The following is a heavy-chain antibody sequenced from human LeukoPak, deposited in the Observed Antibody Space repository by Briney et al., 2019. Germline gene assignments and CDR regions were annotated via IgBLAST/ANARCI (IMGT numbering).Heavy chain of an antibody. CDR3: ANLLYDFWSGYSNLDY. CDR1: GFTFSSYA. J-gene: IGHJ4*02. V-gene: IGHV3-23*01. CDR2: ISGSGGST. Sequence: GGSLRLSCAASGFTFSSYAMSWVRQAPGKGLEWVSAISGSGGSTYYADSVKGRFTISRDNSKNTLYLQMNSLRAEDTAVYYCANLLYDFWSGYSNLDYWGQGTLVTVSS. D-gene: IGHD3-3*01.